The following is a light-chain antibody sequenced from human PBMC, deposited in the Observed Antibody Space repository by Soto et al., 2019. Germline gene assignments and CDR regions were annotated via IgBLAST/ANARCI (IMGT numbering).Light chain of an antibody. CDR1: SSDVGGYNY. CDR2: DVS. J-gene: IGLJ2*01. Sequence: QSALTQPASVSGSPGQSITISCTGTSSDVGGYNYVSWYQQHPGKAPKLMIYDVSNRPSGLSNRFSGSKSGNTASLTISGLQAEDEADYYFSSYTSSSTYVVFGGGTKLTVL. V-gene: IGLV2-14*01. CDR3: SSYTSSSTYVV.